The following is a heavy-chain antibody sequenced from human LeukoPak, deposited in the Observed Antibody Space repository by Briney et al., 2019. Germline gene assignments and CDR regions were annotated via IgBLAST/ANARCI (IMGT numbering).Heavy chain of an antibody. CDR2: ISGSGDST. D-gene: IGHD3-10*01. CDR3: ARAAMVRGVDYFDS. J-gene: IGHJ4*02. Sequence: GGSLRLSCAASGFTVSSYYMTWVRQAPGKGLEWVSSISGSGDSTYSADSVKGRFTISRDNSKNTLCLQMNSLRAEDTAVYYCARAAMVRGVDYFDSWGQGTLVTVSS. CDR1: GFTVSSYY. V-gene: IGHV3-23*01.